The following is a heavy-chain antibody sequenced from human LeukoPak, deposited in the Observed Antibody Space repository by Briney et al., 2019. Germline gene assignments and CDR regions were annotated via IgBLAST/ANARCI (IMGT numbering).Heavy chain of an antibody. CDR2: TYYRSKWIN. V-gene: IGHV6-1*01. CDR1: GDSVSSSSSA. CDR3: ARNLRPDFDY. Sequence: SQTLSLTRAISGDSVSSSSSAWSWIRQSPPRGLEWLGRTYYRSKWINDHAESVKSRITINPDTSKNEFSLQLNSVTPEDTAVYYCARNLRPDFDYWGQGTLVTVSS. J-gene: IGHJ4*02.